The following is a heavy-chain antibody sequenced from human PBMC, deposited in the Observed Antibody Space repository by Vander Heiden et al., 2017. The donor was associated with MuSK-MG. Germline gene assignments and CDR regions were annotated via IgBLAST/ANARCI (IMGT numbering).Heavy chain of an antibody. Sequence: EVQLLDSGVASVQPGESLTLSCAASGFTFLSDPIGWLRQGPGKGLEWVSAISGSGGSTYYADSVKGRFTISRDNSKNTLYLQMNSLRAEHTAVYYCAKDQGCDSSGYYWGYFQHWGQGTLVTVSS. CDR2: ISGSGGST. CDR3: AKDQGCDSSGYYWGYFQH. D-gene: IGHD3-22*01. CDR1: GFTFLSDP. V-gene: IGHV3-23*01. J-gene: IGHJ1*01.